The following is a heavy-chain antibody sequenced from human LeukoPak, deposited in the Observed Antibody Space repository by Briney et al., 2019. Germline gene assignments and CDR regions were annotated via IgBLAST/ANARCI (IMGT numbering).Heavy chain of an antibody. V-gene: IGHV3-49*03. D-gene: IGHD6-13*01. CDR2: IRSKAYDEST. Sequence: SGGSLRLPCTASGFTFGDYAMSWFRQAPGKGLEWVGFIRSKAYDESTQYAASVKGRFSISRDDSKSIAYLHVNSLKTEDSAVYYCTRDSRIAAVYYFEYWGQGTLVTVSS. CDR1: GFTFGDYA. J-gene: IGHJ4*02. CDR3: TRDSRIAAVYYFEY.